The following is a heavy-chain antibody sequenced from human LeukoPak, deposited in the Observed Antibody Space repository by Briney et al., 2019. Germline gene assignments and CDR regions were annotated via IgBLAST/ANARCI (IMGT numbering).Heavy chain of an antibody. CDR2: INPNSGGT. V-gene: IGHV1-2*02. CDR1: GYTFTGYY. D-gene: IGHD2-2*02. J-gene: IGHJ6*02. CDR3: ARDRADIVVVPAAIEDKYYYYGMDV. Sequence: ASVKVSCKASGYTFTGYYMHWVRQAPGQGLEWMGWINPNSGGTNYAQKFQGRVTMTRDTSISTAYMELSRLGSDDTAVYYCARDRADIVVVPAAIEDKYYYYGMDVWGQGTTVTVSS.